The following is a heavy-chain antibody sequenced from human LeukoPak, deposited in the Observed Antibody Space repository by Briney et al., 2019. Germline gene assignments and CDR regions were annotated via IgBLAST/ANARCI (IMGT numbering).Heavy chain of an antibody. CDR2: IYYSGST. D-gene: IGHD1-26*01. V-gene: IGHV4-31*03. Sequence: SETLSLTCTVSGGSISSGGYYWSWIRQHPGKGLEWIGYIYYSGSTYYNPSLKSRVTISVDTSKNQFSLKLSSVTAADTAVYYCARDGGKTNYYGMDVWGQGTTVTVSS. J-gene: IGHJ6*02. CDR3: ARDGGKTNYYGMDV. CDR1: GGSISSGGYY.